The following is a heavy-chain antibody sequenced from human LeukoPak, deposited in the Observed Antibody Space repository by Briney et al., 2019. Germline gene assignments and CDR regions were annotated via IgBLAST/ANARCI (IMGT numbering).Heavy chain of an antibody. V-gene: IGHV4-34*01. D-gene: IGHD3-16*02. CDR1: GGSFSGYY. CDR3: ARGPRDYVWGSYRYFFDY. CDR2: INHSGST. Sequence: PSETLSFTCAVYGGSFSGYYWSWIRQPPGKGLEWIGEINHSGSTNYNPSLKSRVTISVDTSKNQFSLKLSSVTAADTAVYYCARGPRDYVWGSYRYFFDYWGQGTLVTVSS. J-gene: IGHJ4*02.